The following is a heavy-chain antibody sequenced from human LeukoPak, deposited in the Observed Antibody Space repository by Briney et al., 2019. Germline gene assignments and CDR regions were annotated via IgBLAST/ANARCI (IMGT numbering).Heavy chain of an antibody. CDR3: ARGQATYYDILTGPATSRVAFDY. D-gene: IGHD3-9*01. Sequence: GGSLRLSCAASGFTFSNYGMHWVRQAPGKGLEWGSVIYSGGSTYYADSVKGRFTISRDNSKNTLYLQMNSLRAEDTAVYYCARGQATYYDILTGPATSRVAFDYWGQGTLVTVSS. J-gene: IGHJ4*02. CDR1: GFTFSNYG. CDR2: IYSGGST. V-gene: IGHV3-53*01.